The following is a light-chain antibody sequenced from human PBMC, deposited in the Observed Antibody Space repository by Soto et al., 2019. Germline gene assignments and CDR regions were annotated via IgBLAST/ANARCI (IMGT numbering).Light chain of an antibody. Sequence: EIVLTQSPGTLSLSPGEGATLSCRASQSVTRTFLAWYQQKLGQAPRLLIYGASSRATGIPDRFSGSGSGTDFTRTISRLEPEDFAVYFCQQYGSSPNTFGQGTRLEIK. V-gene: IGKV3-20*01. J-gene: IGKJ5*01. CDR1: QSVTRTF. CDR3: QQYGSSPNT. CDR2: GAS.